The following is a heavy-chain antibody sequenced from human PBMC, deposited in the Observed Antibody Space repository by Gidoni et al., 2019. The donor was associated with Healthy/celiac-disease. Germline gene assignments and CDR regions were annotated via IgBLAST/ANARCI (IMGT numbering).Heavy chain of an antibody. V-gene: IGHV3-30*04. CDR1: GFTFRSYA. Sequence: QVQLVESGGGVVQPGTSLRLSCAASGFTFRSYAMHWVRQAPGKGLEWVAVISYDGSNKNYADSVKGRFTISRDNSKNTLYLQMNSLRAEDTAVYYCARALSHGVAHYGMDVWGQGTTVTVSS. J-gene: IGHJ6*02. CDR2: ISYDGSNK. D-gene: IGHD2-8*01. CDR3: ARALSHGVAHYGMDV.